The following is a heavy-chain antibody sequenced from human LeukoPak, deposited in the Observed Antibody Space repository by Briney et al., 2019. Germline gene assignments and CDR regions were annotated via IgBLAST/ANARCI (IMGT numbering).Heavy chain of an antibody. V-gene: IGHV3-30*04. J-gene: IGHJ5*02. CDR1: GFTFSSYV. D-gene: IGHD3-22*01. Sequence: GRSLRLSCAASGFTFSSYVMHWVRQAPGKGLEWVAIISYDGSNEYYADSVKGRFTISRDNSKNTLYLQMNRLRAEDTAVYYCAKAQGDYYYDSSGYYGWFDPWGQGTLVTVSS. CDR3: AKAQGDYYYDSSGYYGWFDP. CDR2: ISYDGSNE.